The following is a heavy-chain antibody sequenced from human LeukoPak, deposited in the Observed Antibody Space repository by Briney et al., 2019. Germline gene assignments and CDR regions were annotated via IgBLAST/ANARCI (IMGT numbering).Heavy chain of an antibody. CDR3: ARIPRGPPDLYFDY. Sequence: SGPALVKPTQTLTLTCTFSGFSLSTSGMCVSWIRQPPGKALEWLARIDWDDDKYYSTSLKTRLTISKDTSKNQVVLTMTNTDPLDTATYYCARIPRGPPDLYFDYWGQETLVTVSS. V-gene: IGHV2-70*11. CDR2: IDWDDDK. CDR1: GFSLSTSGMC. D-gene: IGHD3-10*01. J-gene: IGHJ4*02.